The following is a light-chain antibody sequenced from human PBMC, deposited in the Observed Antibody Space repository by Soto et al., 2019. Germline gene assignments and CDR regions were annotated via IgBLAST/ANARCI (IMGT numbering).Light chain of an antibody. Sequence: QSVLTQPASVSGSPGQSITISCTGTSSDVGGYNYVSCYQQHPGKAPKLMIYDVSNRPSGVSNRFSGSKSGNTASLTISVLQAEDEADYYCSSYTSSSSDVFATGTKLTVL. J-gene: IGLJ1*01. CDR2: DVS. CDR3: SSYTSSSSDV. V-gene: IGLV2-14*01. CDR1: SSDVGGYNY.